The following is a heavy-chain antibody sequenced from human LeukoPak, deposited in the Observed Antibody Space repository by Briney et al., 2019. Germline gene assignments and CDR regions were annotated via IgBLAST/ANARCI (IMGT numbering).Heavy chain of an antibody. Sequence: GGSLRLSCTASGFTFSSYSMNWVRQAPGKGLELVSSISGSSSYIYYPDSLKGRFTISRDNAKNSLYLEMISLRADDTAVFYCARSLNDRGLFDYWGQGTLVTVSS. J-gene: IGHJ4*02. CDR3: ARSLNDRGLFDY. D-gene: IGHD1-1*01. CDR2: ISGSSSYI. V-gene: IGHV3-21*01. CDR1: GFTFSSYS.